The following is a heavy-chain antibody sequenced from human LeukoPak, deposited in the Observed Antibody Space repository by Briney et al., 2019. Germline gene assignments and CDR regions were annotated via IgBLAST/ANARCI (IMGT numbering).Heavy chain of an antibody. D-gene: IGHD6-19*01. Sequence: PGGSLRLSCAASGFTFNSYAMYWVRQAPGKGQEWVSGIFGSGGSAHYADSVKGRFTISRDNSKNTLYLQMNSLRAEDTAVYYCGKTTAGYSSGRFPGWPVDYWGQGTLVTVSS. CDR2: IFGSGGSA. CDR1: GFTFNSYA. J-gene: IGHJ4*02. V-gene: IGHV3-23*01. CDR3: GKTTAGYSSGRFPGWPVDY.